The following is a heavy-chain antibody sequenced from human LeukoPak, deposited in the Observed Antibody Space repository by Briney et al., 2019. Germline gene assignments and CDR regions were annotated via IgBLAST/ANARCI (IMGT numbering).Heavy chain of an antibody. Sequence: PSETLSLTCAVYGGSCSGYYWSWIRQPPGKGLEWIGEINHSGSTNYNPSLKSRVTISVDTSKNQFSLKLSSVTAADTAVYYCARLDYDILTGYHRSMYYFDYWGQGTLVTVSS. V-gene: IGHV4-34*01. CDR2: INHSGST. CDR1: GGSCSGYY. D-gene: IGHD3-9*01. CDR3: ARLDYDILTGYHRSMYYFDY. J-gene: IGHJ4*02.